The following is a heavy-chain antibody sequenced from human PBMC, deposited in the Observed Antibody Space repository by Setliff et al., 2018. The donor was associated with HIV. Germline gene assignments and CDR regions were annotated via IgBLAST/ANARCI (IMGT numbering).Heavy chain of an antibody. D-gene: IGHD4-4*01. V-gene: IGHV3-23*01. CDR1: GFTFSSHA. Sequence: PGGSLRLSCAASGFTFSSHAMSWVRQAPGKGLEWVSAISGSGGSTYYADSVKGRFTISRDNSKNTLYLQMNSLRAADTSVYYCARRKDDYSGNSFDSWGHGTLVTVSS. CDR3: ARRKDDYSGNSFDS. CDR2: ISGSGGST. J-gene: IGHJ5*01.